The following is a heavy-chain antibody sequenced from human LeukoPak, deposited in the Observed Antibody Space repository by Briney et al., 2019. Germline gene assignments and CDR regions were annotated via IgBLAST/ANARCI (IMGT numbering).Heavy chain of an antibody. CDR2: IYTSGST. CDR3: ASDSSGWSYHYYYYMDV. J-gene: IGHJ6*03. CDR1: GGSISSGSYY. Sequence: KPSETLSLTCAVSGGSISSGSYYWTWIRQPAGKGLEWIGRIYTSGSTNYNPSLKSRATISVDTSKNQFSLKLSSVTAADTAVYYCASDSSGWSYHYYYYMDVWGKGTTVSISS. V-gene: IGHV4-61*02. D-gene: IGHD6-19*01.